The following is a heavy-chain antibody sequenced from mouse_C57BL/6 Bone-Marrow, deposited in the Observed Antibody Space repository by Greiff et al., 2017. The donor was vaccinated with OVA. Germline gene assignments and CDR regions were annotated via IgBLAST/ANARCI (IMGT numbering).Heavy chain of an antibody. V-gene: IGHV1S135*01. CDR1: GYSFTDYS. D-gene: IGHD1-1*02. CDR2: IDPNNGGS. Sequence: VQLQQSGPELVKPGASVKVSCKASGYSFTDYSLYWVKQSHGKSLEWIGYIDPNNGGSSYNQKFKGKATLTVDKSSRPAFMHLNSLTSEDSAVYYCVRGGYGAFAYWGQGTLVTVSA. J-gene: IGHJ3*01. CDR3: VRGGYGAFAY.